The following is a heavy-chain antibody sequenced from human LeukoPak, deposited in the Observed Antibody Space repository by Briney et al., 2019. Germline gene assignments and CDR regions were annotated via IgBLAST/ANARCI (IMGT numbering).Heavy chain of an antibody. D-gene: IGHD3-16*01. Sequence: SETLSLTCTVSGGSISSYYWSWIRQPPGKGLEWIGYIYHSGSTNYNPSLRSRVTISVDTSKNQFSLKLSSVTAADTAVYYCARFLVTFGGVRPFDYWGQGTLVTVSS. CDR3: ARFLVTFGGVRPFDY. J-gene: IGHJ4*02. CDR2: IYHSGST. CDR1: GGSISSYY. V-gene: IGHV4-59*01.